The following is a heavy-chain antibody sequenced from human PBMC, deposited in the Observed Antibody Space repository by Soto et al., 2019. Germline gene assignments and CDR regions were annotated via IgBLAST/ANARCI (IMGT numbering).Heavy chain of an antibody. D-gene: IGHD5-18*01. V-gene: IGHV4-61*01. CDR3: ARIPVDTSMIYWVNP. CDR1: GDSVTSDNYY. Sequence: SGTLSLTCAVSGDSVTSDNYYWSWIRQPQGKGVEWIGYIYYSGNTNYSPSLKSRVTMSLDRSNNQFSLNLSSVTAADTAVYYCARIPVDTSMIYWVNPWGQGILVTVS. J-gene: IGHJ5*01. CDR2: IYYSGNT.